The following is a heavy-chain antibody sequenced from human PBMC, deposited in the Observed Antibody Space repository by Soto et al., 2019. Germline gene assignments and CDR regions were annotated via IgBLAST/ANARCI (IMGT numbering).Heavy chain of an antibody. CDR1: GGSFSGYF. CDR2: VNHNGRN. Sequence: SETLSLTCAVYGGSFSGYFWNWIRQTPGKGLEWIGKVNHNGRNNYNPSLKSRVTVSLDMSKNQISLKLTSVTAADTAVYYCANLAGTGTTRWFDPWGQGTLVTVSS. CDR3: ANLAGTGTTRWFDP. D-gene: IGHD1-1*01. V-gene: IGHV4-34*01. J-gene: IGHJ5*02.